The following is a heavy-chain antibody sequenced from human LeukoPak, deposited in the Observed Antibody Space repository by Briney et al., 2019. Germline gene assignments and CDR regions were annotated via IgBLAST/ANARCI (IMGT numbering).Heavy chain of an antibody. D-gene: IGHD6-13*01. CDR2: IYYSGST. Sequence: SETLSLTCTVSGGSISSSSYYWGWIRQPPGKGLEWIGSIYYSGSTYYNPSLKSRVTISVDTSKNHFSLKLSSVTAADTAVYYCARDGGKAAAGLGYWGQGTLVTVSS. J-gene: IGHJ4*02. V-gene: IGHV4-39*07. CDR3: ARDGGKAAAGLGY. CDR1: GGSISSSSYY.